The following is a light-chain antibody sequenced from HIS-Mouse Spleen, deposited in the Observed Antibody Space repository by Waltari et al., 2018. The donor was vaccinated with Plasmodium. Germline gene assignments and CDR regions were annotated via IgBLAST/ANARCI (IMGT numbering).Light chain of an antibody. Sequence: ILMTQSPATLSVSPGGRATLSCRASPSVSSNVAWYQQKPGQAPRLLIYGASTRATGIPARFSGSGSGKEFTLTISSLQSEDFAVYDCQQYNNWSVTFGPGTKVDIK. CDR1: PSVSSN. J-gene: IGKJ3*01. V-gene: IGKV3-15*01. CDR3: QQYNNWSVT. CDR2: GAS.